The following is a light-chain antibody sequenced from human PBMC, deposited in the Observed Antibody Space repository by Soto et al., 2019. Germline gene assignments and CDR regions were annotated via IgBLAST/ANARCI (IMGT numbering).Light chain of an antibody. CDR3: QQYGSSSWT. CDR2: GTS. J-gene: IGKJ1*01. Sequence: EIVLTQSPGALSLSTGERATLSCRASQSVSSSYLAWYQQKPVQAPRLLIYGTSSRATAIPDRFSGSGSGTDFTLTISRLEPEDFAVYYCQQYGSSSWTFGQGTKVDIK. V-gene: IGKV3-20*01. CDR1: QSVSSSY.